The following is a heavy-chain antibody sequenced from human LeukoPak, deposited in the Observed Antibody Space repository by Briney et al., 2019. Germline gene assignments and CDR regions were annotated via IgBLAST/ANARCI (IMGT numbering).Heavy chain of an antibody. CDR2: IYTSGST. Sequence: KTSETLSLTCTVSGVSVSSGSYYWSWIRQPAWKGLEWIGRIYTSGSTNYNPSLKSRVTISVDMSKNQFSLKLSSVTAADTAVYYCARVPAGTTDRFDYWGQGTLVTVSS. CDR1: GVSVSSGSYY. D-gene: IGHD6-13*01. CDR3: ARVPAGTTDRFDY. J-gene: IGHJ4*02. V-gene: IGHV4-61*02.